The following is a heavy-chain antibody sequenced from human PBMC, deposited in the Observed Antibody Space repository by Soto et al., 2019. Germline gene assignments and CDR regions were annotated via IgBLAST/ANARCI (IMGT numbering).Heavy chain of an antibody. V-gene: IGHV4-39*01. CDR3: ARQRLLRLKPDFDI. D-gene: IGHD2-21*02. CDR2: MYYSGSS. J-gene: IGHJ4*02. Sequence: PSETLSLTCSVSGGSTSDKSYFWGWVRQSPGKGLEWIGSMYYSGSSYYNPSLKSRVAISVDTSKNQFSLKLRSVTAADTAVYFSARQRLLRLKPDFDIWGQGTQVTVYS. CDR1: GGSTSDKSYF.